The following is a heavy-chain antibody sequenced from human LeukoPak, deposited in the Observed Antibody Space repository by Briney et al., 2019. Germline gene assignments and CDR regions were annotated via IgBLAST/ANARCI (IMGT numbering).Heavy chain of an antibody. D-gene: IGHD4-17*01. CDR1: GGSISSYY. CDR2: IYYSGST. Sequence: SETLSLTCTVSGGSISSYYWSWIRQPPGKGPEWIGYIYYSGSTNYNPSLKSRVTISVDTSKNQFSLKLSSVTAADTAVYYCARTHRTTVTFDYWGQGTLVTVSS. V-gene: IGHV4-59*01. J-gene: IGHJ4*02. CDR3: ARTHRTTVTFDY.